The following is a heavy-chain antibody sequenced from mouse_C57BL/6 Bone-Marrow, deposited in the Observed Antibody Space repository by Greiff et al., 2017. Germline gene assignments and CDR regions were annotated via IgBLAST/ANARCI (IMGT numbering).Heavy chain of an antibody. CDR1: GYAFSSYW. D-gene: IGHD2-2*01. CDR3: ARWLRRGYFDV. Sequence: QVQLKQSGAELVKPGASVKISCKASGYAFSSYWMTWVKQRPGKGLEWIGKIYPGDGSTNYHGKFKGKATLTADKAYSTAYMQLSRLTSEDSAAYYCARWLRRGYFDVWGTGTTVTVSS. J-gene: IGHJ1*03. CDR2: IYPGDGST. V-gene: IGHV1-80*01.